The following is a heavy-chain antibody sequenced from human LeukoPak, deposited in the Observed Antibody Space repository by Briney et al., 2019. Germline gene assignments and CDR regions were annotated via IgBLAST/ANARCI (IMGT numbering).Heavy chain of an antibody. CDR3: AKWGAAYDFWSGYLPNWFDL. D-gene: IGHD3-3*01. V-gene: IGHV3-23*01. CDR1: GFTFSSYA. CDR2: ISGSGGST. J-gene: IGHJ5*02. Sequence: GGSLRLSCAASGFTFSSYAMSWVRQAPGKGLEWVSAISGSGGSTYYADSVKGRFTISRDNSKNTLYLQMNSLRAEDTAVYYCAKWGAAYDFWSGYLPNWFDLWGQGPLVTVSS.